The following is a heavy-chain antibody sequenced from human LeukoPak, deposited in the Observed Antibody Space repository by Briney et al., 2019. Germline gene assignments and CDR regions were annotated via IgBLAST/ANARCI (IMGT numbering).Heavy chain of an antibody. CDR3: ASSYYYDSSGYYSYLDY. V-gene: IGHV1-69*06. CDR1: GGTFSSYA. Sequence: ASVKVSCKASGGTFSSYAISWVRQAPGQGLEWMGGIIPIFGTANYAQKFQGRVTITADKSTSTAYMELSSLRSEDTAVYYCASSYYYDSSGYYSYLDYWGQGTLVTVSS. J-gene: IGHJ4*02. D-gene: IGHD3-22*01. CDR2: IIPIFGTA.